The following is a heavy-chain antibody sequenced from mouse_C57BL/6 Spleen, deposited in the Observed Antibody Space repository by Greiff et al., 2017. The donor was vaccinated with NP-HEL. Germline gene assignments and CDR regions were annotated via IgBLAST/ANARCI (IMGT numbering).Heavy chain of an antibody. J-gene: IGHJ4*01. CDR3: ARGGYSSMDY. Sequence: QVQLKQSGPELVKPGASVKISCKASGYAFSSSWMNWVKQRPGKGLEWIGRIYPGDGDTNYNGKFKGKATLTADKSSSTAYMQLSSLTSEDSAVYFCARGGYSSMDYWGQGTSVTVSS. CDR2: IYPGDGDT. V-gene: IGHV1-82*01. CDR1: GYAFSSSW.